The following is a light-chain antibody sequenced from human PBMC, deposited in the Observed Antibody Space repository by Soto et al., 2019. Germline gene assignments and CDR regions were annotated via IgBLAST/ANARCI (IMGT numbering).Light chain of an antibody. V-gene: IGKV3-15*01. CDR1: QSVYSN. CDR2: AAS. J-gene: IGKJ4*01. CDR3: QQYNSWPLT. Sequence: EIVMTQSPATLSVSPGERATLSCRASQSVYSNLAWYQQKPGQAPGLLIYAASTRATGIPARFSGSGSGTEFTLTISSLQSEDFAGYYCQQYNSWPLTFGGGTKVEIK.